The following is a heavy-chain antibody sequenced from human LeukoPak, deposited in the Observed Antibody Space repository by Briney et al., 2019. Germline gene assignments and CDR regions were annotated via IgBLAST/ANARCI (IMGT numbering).Heavy chain of an antibody. CDR2: IIPIFGTA. D-gene: IGHD2-15*01. Sequence: SVKVSCKASGGTFSSHAISWVRQAPGQGLEWMGGIIPIFGTANYAQKFQGRVTITADESTSTAYMELSSLRSEDTAVYYCARCFSGGSCYSDPNWFDPWGQGTLVTVSS. J-gene: IGHJ5*02. V-gene: IGHV1-69*13. CDR1: GGTFSSHA. CDR3: ARCFSGGSCYSDPNWFDP.